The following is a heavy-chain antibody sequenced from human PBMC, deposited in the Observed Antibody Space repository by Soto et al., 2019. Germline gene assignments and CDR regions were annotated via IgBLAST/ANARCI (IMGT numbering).Heavy chain of an antibody. V-gene: IGHV3-48*01. J-gene: IGHJ6*03. D-gene: IGHD2-15*01. CDR3: ARVRGGSFHHYYMDV. CDR1: GFTFGSYS. CDR2: IISSSSTI. Sequence: EVQLVESGGGLVQPGVSLRLSCAASGFTFGSYSMNWVRQAPGKGLEWVSYIISSSSTIYYADSVKGRFTISRDNAKNSLSLQMNSLRVEDTAVYYCARVRGGSFHHYYMDVWGRGTTVTVSS.